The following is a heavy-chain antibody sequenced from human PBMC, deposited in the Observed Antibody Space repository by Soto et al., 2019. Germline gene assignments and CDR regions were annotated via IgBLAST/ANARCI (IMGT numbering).Heavy chain of an antibody. CDR1: GFNLNSYD. J-gene: IGHJ4*02. V-gene: IGHV3-23*01. D-gene: IGHD3-16*01. Sequence: DVPLLESGGGLVQPGGSLRLSCVASGFNLNSYDMSWVRQAPGKGLEWVSGISGSSPYYADSVKGRFTISRDNSKNTLYLQMNSLRAEDTAAYYCAKGWGDYWGQGTLVTVSS. CDR2: ISGSSP. CDR3: AKGWGDY.